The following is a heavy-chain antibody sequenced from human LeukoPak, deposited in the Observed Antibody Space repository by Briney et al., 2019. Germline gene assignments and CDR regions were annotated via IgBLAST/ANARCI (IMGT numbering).Heavy chain of an antibody. CDR2: INPNSGGT. J-gene: IGHJ4*02. V-gene: IGHV1-2*06. CDR3: ARSRSAPLETTGFYYFDY. D-gene: IGHD2-8*02. Sequence: ASVKVSCKASGYTFTGYYMHWVRQAPGQGLEQMGRINPNSGGTNYAQKFQGRVTMTRDTSISTAYMELSRLRSDDTAVYYCARSRSAPLETTGFYYFDYWGQGTLVTVSS. CDR1: GYTFTGYY.